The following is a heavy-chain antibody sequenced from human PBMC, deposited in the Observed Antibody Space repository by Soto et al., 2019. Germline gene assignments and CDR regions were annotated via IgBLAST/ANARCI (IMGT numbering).Heavy chain of an antibody. CDR2: ISYDGSNK. CDR1: GFTFSSYA. V-gene: IGHV3-30-3*01. CDR3: ARLGMRGWRSYFDY. D-gene: IGHD3-16*01. J-gene: IGHJ4*02. Sequence: QVQLVESGGGVVQPGRSLRLSCAASGFTFSSYAMHWVRQAPGKGLEWVAVISYDGSNKYYADSVKGRFTISRDNSKNTLYLQMNSLRAEDTAVYYCARLGMRGWRSYFDYWGQGTLVTVSS.